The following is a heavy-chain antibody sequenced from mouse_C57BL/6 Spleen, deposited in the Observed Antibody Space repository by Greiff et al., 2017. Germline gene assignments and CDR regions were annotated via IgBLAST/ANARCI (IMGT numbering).Heavy chain of an antibody. CDR3: ARSSSYWYFDV. D-gene: IGHD1-1*01. Sequence: EVMLVESGGGLVKPGGSLKLSCAASGFTFSDYGMHWVRQAPEKGLEWVAYISSGSSTIYYADTVKGRFTISRDNAKNTLYLQMTSLRSEDTAMYYCARSSSYWYFDVWGTGTTVTVSS. V-gene: IGHV5-17*01. CDR1: GFTFSDYG. J-gene: IGHJ1*03. CDR2: ISSGSSTI.